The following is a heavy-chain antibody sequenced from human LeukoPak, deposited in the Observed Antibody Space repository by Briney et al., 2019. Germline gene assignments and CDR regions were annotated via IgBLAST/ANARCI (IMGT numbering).Heavy chain of an antibody. CDR2: MSGSDGST. CDR1: GFTFSSYG. J-gene: IGHJ6*03. CDR3: ARDLTDPPYYYYYIDV. V-gene: IGHV3-23*01. Sequence: GGSLRLSCAASGFTFSSYGMSWVRQAPGKGLEWVSSMSGSDGSTYYVASVKGRFTISRDNSKNTLYLQMNSLRAEDTAVYYCARDLTDPPYYYYYIDVWGKGTTVTISS.